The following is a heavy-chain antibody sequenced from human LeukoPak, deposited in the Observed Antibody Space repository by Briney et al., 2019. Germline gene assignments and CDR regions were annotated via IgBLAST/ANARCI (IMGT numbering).Heavy chain of an antibody. CDR2: INPSGGST. J-gene: IGHJ5*02. CDR3: ATAVTPYGCFDP. Sequence: ASVKVSCKASGYTFTNYYMHWVRQAPGQGLEWMVIINPSGGSTSSAQKFQGRVTMTRDTSTNTVYMELRSLTSEDTAMYYCATAVTPYGCFDPWGQGTLDTVSS. V-gene: IGHV1-46*01. CDR1: GYTFTNYY. D-gene: IGHD4-17*01.